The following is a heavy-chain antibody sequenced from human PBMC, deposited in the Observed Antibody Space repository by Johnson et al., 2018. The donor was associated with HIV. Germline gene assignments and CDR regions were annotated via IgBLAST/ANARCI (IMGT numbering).Heavy chain of an antibody. Sequence: QVQLVESGGGLVKPGGSLRLSCAASGFTFSNAWMSWVRQAPGKGLEWVAVIWYDGSNKYYADSVKGRFTISRDNSKNTLYLQMNSLSAEDTAVYYCTTSGEVEMATIVAFDIWGQGTMVTVSS. J-gene: IGHJ3*02. D-gene: IGHD5-24*01. CDR1: GFTFSNAW. CDR2: IWYDGSNK. V-gene: IGHV3-33*08. CDR3: TTSGEVEMATIVAFDI.